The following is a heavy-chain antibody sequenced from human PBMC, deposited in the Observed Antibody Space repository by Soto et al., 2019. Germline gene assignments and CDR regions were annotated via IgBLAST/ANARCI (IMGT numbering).Heavy chain of an antibody. CDR1: GFTFSIYV. CDR2: VSGSAGTT. Sequence: EVQLLESGGGLVQPGGSLRLSCEASGFTFSIYVMTWVRQAPGKGLEWVSAVSGSAGTTYYADSVKGRFSISRDNSKNTLYLQMNRLPADDTAVYYCARVQATARKAFDFWGHGTMVTVSS. CDR3: ARVQATARKAFDF. V-gene: IGHV3-23*01. D-gene: IGHD6-6*01. J-gene: IGHJ3*01.